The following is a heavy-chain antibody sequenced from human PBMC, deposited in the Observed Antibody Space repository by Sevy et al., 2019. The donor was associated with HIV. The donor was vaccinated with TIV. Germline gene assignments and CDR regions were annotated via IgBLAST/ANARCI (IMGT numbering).Heavy chain of an antibody. Sequence: GGSLRLSCAATGFTFSKYSMSWVRQPPGKGLEWVSTLSFGCGEINYADSVKGRFTISRDNSKSSVYLQMNNLRPEDTAVYYCAREGCTKPHDYWGQGTLVTISS. CDR3: AREGCTKPHDY. J-gene: IGHJ4*02. CDR1: GFTFSKYS. CDR2: LSFGCGEI. D-gene: IGHD2-8*01. V-gene: IGHV3-23*01.